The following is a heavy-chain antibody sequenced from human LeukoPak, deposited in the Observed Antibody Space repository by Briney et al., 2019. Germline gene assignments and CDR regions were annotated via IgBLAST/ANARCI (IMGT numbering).Heavy chain of an antibody. D-gene: IGHD4-17*01. CDR2: ISTTGSTI. CDR3: ARADPYGDSTPDF. J-gene: IGHJ4*02. CDR1: GFTFGGHE. Sequence: GGSLKLSCAASGFTFGGHEMNWVRQAPGKGLEWLSYISTTGSTIYYADSVKGRFTISRDNAKNSLYLQMNSLRVEDTAVYYCARADPYGDSTPDFWGQGTPVTVSS. V-gene: IGHV3-48*03.